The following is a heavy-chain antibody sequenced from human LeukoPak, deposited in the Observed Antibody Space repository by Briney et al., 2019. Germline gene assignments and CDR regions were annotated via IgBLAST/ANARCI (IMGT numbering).Heavy chain of an antibody. CDR2: ISAYNGNT. J-gene: IGHJ4*02. CDR3: ARSSGAYYYGSGSYGVY. CDR1: GYTFTGYY. V-gene: IGHV1-18*04. Sequence: ASVKVSCKASGYTFTGYYMHWVRQAPGQGLEWMGWISAYNGNTNYAQKLQGRVTMTTDTSTSTAYMELRSLRSDDTAVYYCARSSGAYYYGSGSYGVYWGQGTLVTVSS. D-gene: IGHD3-10*01.